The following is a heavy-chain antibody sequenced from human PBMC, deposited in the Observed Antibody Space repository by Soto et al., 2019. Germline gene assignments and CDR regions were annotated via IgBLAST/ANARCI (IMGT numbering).Heavy chain of an antibody. J-gene: IGHJ6*02. Sequence: QVQLVQSGAEVKKPGSSVKVSCKASGGTFSSYAISWVRQAPGQGLEWMGGIIPIFGTANYAQKVQGRVTITADESTSTAYMELSSLRSEDTAVYYCARWNREVRVGYSYGYYYYYGMDVWGQGTTVTVSS. CDR2: IIPIFGTA. V-gene: IGHV1-69*01. D-gene: IGHD5-18*01. CDR3: ARWNREVRVGYSYGYYYYYGMDV. CDR1: GGTFSSYA.